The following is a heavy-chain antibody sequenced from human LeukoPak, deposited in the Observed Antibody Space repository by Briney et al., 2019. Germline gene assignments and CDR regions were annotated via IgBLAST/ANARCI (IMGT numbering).Heavy chain of an antibody. CDR2: IIPIFGTA. Sequence: ASVEVSCKASGGTFSSYAISWVRQAPGQRLEWMGGIIPIFGTANYAQKFQGRVTITADESTSTAYTELSSLRSEDTAVYYCARGSGDYYDSSGYSADAFDIWGQGTMVTVS. J-gene: IGHJ3*02. CDR3: ARGSGDYYDSSGYSADAFDI. CDR1: GGTFSSYA. D-gene: IGHD3-22*01. V-gene: IGHV1-69*01.